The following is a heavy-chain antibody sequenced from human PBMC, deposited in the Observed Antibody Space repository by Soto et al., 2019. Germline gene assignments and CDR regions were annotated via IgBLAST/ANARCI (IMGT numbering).Heavy chain of an antibody. CDR3: VRGGWSSSGGIAAS. Sequence: PGGSLRLSCAASGFTFSDYYMSWIRQAPGEGLEWVSYISSSGASIYYADSVKGRFTISRDNAENSLSLQMNSLRAEDTAVYYCVRGGWSSSGGIAASWGQGTLVTVSS. CDR1: GFTFSDYY. CDR2: ISSSGASI. V-gene: IGHV3-11*01. J-gene: IGHJ5*02. D-gene: IGHD6-13*01.